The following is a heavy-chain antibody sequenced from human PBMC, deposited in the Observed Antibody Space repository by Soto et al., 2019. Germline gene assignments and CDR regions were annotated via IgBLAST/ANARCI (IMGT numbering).Heavy chain of an antibody. Sequence: QVQLVQSGADVKKPGASVKVSCKTSGYTFSGYFMHWLRQAPGQGLEWMGWMNPNSGGTDYAQNLQGRVSLTWDTSISTAYMELSRLRSDATAIYYCARGYCSSSWRVFDYWGQGTLVTVSS. CDR1: GYTFSGYF. J-gene: IGHJ4*02. CDR3: ARGYCSSSWRVFDY. CDR2: MNPNSGGT. D-gene: IGHD6-13*01. V-gene: IGHV1-2*02.